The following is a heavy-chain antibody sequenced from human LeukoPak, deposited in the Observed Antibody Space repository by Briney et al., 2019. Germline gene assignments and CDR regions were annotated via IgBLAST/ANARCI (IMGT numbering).Heavy chain of an antibody. J-gene: IGHJ4*02. CDR3: ATHRDGFPY. D-gene: IGHD5-24*01. CDR2: ISSSSSYI. V-gene: IGHV3-21*01. CDR1: GFTFSSYA. Sequence: PGGSLRLSCAASGFTFSSYAMSWVRQAPGKGLEWVSSISSSSSYIYYADSVKGRFTISRDNAKNSLYLQMNSLRAEDTAVYYCATHRDGFPYWGQGTLVTVSS.